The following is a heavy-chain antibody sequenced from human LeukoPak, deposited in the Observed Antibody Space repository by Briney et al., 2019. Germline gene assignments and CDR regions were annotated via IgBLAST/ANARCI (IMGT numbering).Heavy chain of an antibody. Sequence: GGSLRLSCAASGFTFSSYWMHWVRQAPGKGLVWVSRINSDGSSTSYADSVKGRFTISRDNAKNTLYLQMNSLRAEDTAVYYCARDRGDDYGDPNWFDPWGQGTLFTVSS. V-gene: IGHV3-74*01. CDR3: ARDRGDDYGDPNWFDP. CDR1: GFTFSSYW. D-gene: IGHD4-17*01. J-gene: IGHJ5*02. CDR2: INSDGSST.